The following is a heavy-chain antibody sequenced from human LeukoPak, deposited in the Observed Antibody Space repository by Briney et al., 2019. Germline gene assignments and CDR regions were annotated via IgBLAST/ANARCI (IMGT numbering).Heavy chain of an antibody. J-gene: IGHJ2*01. CDR3: ASREQQLVFSMLRSYWYFDL. D-gene: IGHD6-13*01. V-gene: IGHV1-69*05. CDR1: GGTFSSYA. CDR2: IIPIFGTA. Sequence: SVKVSCKASGGTFSSYAISWVRQAPGQGLEWMGGIIPIFGTANYAQKFQGRVTITTDESTSTAYMELSSLRSEDTAVYYCASREQQLVFSMLRSYWYFDLWGRGTLVTVSS.